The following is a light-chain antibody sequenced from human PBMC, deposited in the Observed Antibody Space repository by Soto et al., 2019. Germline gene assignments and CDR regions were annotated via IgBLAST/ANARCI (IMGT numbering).Light chain of an antibody. CDR2: DVT. CDR3: TSYRRSTTLA. Sequence: QSVLTQPASVSGSPGQSITISCTGTSSDVGGYNYVSWYQQHPGKAPKLMIYDVTNRPSGVSNRFSGSKSGNTASLTISGLQAEDEADYFCTSYRRSTTLAFGGGTKLTVL. CDR1: SSDVGGYNY. J-gene: IGLJ2*01. V-gene: IGLV2-14*03.